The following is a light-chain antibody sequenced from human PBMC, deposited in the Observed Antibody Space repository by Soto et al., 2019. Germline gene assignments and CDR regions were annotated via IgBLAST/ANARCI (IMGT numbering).Light chain of an antibody. CDR3: QQYDSLPT. V-gene: IGKV1-33*01. Sequence: DIQMTQSPSSLSASVGDRVTITCRASQSISSYLNWYQQKPGKAPKLLIYDASNLETGVPSRFSGSGSGTDFSFTISSLQPEDFATYYCQQYDSLPTFGGGTKV. CDR2: DAS. J-gene: IGKJ4*01. CDR1: QSISSY.